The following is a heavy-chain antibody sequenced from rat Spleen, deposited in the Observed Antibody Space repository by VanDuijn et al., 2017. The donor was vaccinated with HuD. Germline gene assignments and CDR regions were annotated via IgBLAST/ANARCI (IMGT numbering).Heavy chain of an antibody. J-gene: IGHJ2*01. D-gene: IGHD1-9*01. CDR2: IIYDGSRT. Sequence: EVQLVESGGGLVQPGRSLKLSCAASGFTFSDYAMAWVRQAPKKGLEWVATIIYDGSRTYYRDSVKGRFTISRDNAKSTLYLQMDSLRSEDTATYYCARRPYYGYSYFDYWGQGVMVTVSS. V-gene: IGHV5-17*01. CDR1: GFTFSDYA. CDR3: ARRPYYGYSYFDY.